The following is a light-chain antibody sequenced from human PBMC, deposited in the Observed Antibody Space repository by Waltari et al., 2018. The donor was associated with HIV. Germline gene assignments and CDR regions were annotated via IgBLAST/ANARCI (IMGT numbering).Light chain of an antibody. J-gene: IGLJ3*02. Sequence: YALTQPPSVSVPPGQTARHRPPRVALPTKYAAWYQQKSGQAPVLVIYEDSKRPTGIPERVSGSSSGTMATLTISGAQVEDEADYYCYSTDSSGNHRVFGGGTKLTVL. CDR2: EDS. V-gene: IGLV3-10*01. CDR1: ALPTKY. CDR3: YSTDSSGNHRV.